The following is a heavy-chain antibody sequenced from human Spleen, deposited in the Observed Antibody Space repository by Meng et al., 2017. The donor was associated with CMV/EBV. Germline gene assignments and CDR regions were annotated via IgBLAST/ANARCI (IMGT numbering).Heavy chain of an antibody. J-gene: IGHJ5*02. CDR1: GYTFTSYY. CDR3: ARDWPHYYDSSGYYDWFDP. V-gene: IGHV1-46*01. D-gene: IGHD3-22*01. Sequence: ASVKVSCKASGYTFTSYYMHWVRQAPGQGLEWMGIINPSGGSTSYAQKFQGRVTMTRDTSTSTVYMELSSLRSEDTAVYYCARDWPHYYDSSGYYDWFDPWGQGTRVTVSS. CDR2: INPSGGST.